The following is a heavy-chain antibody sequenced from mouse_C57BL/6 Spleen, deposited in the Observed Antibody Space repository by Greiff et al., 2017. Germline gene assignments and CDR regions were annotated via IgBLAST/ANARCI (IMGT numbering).Heavy chain of an antibody. CDR1: GYTFTSYW. Sequence: QVQLKQPGAELVKPGASVKLSCKASGYTFTSYWMHWVKQRPGQGLEWIGMIHPNSGSTNYNEKFKSKATLTVDKSSSTAYMQLSSLTSEDSAVYYCARDSYGNYSAMDYWGQGTSVTVSS. V-gene: IGHV1-64*01. CDR3: ARDSYGNYSAMDY. J-gene: IGHJ4*01. CDR2: IHPNSGST. D-gene: IGHD2-1*01.